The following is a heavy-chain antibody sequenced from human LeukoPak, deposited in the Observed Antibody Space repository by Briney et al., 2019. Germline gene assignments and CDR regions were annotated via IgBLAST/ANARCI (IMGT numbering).Heavy chain of an antibody. CDR1: GFTFSTYT. CDR2: ISSSSSHI. J-gene: IGHJ4*02. V-gene: IGHV3-21*01. D-gene: IGHD6-19*01. CDR3: ARGAVAAPLDY. Sequence: RPRGSLRLSCAVSGFTFSTYTMNWVRQAPGKGLEWVSSISSSSSHIFYADSVKGRFTTSRDNAKNSLYLQMNSLRAEDTAVYYCARGAVAAPLDYWGQGTLVTVS.